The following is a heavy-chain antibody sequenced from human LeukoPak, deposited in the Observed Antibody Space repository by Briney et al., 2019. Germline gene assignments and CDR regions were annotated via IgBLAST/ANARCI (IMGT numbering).Heavy chain of an antibody. CDR1: GYTFTGYY. D-gene: IGHD3-22*01. J-gene: IGHJ4*02. CDR2: INPNSGGT. V-gene: IGHV1-2*02. CDR3: ARNYDSSGSRSYYFDY. Sequence: ASVKVSCKASGYTFTGYYMHWVRQAPGQGLEWMGWINPNSGGTNYAQKFQGRVTMTRDTSISTAYMELSRLRSDDTAVYYCARNYDSSGSRSYYFDYWGQGTLVTVSS.